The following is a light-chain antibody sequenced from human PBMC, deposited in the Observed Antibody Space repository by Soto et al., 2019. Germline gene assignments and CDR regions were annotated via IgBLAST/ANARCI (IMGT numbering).Light chain of an antibody. V-gene: IGKV1-39*01. CDR3: QQYSTYFYS. CDR1: QSISNY. CDR2: GAS. Sequence: DIQMTQSPSSLSASVGDRVTITCRASQSISNYLNWYQHKPGKAPKVLIYGASNLQSGVPSRFSGSGSGTDFTLTISSLQREDFATYFCQQYSTYFYSFGQGTKLQFK. J-gene: IGKJ2*03.